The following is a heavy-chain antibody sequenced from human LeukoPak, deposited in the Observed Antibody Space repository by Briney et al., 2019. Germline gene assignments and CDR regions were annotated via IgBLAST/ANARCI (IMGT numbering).Heavy chain of an antibody. D-gene: IGHD6-13*01. CDR3: ARRQSTIAAAFDY. CDR1: GFTFNSYG. Sequence: GGSLRLSCAASGFTFNSYGMHWVRQAPGKGLEWVAFIRCDGSNKYYADSVKGRFTISRDNAKNSLYLQMNSLRAEDAAVYYCARRQSTIAAAFDYWGQGTLVTVSS. V-gene: IGHV3-30*02. CDR2: IRCDGSNK. J-gene: IGHJ4*02.